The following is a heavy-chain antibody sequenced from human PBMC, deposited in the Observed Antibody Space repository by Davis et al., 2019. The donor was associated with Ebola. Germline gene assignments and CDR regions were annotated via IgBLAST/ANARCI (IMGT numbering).Heavy chain of an antibody. CDR3: ARGGAVAGP. J-gene: IGHJ5*02. CDR1: GGSISGYY. D-gene: IGHD6-19*01. Sequence: MPGGSLRLSCTVSGGSISGYYWSWIRQPPGKGLEWIGEINHSGSTNYNPSLKSRVTISVDTSKNQFSLKLSSVTAADTAVYYCARGGAVAGPWDQGTLVTVSS. CDR2: INHSGST. V-gene: IGHV4-34*01.